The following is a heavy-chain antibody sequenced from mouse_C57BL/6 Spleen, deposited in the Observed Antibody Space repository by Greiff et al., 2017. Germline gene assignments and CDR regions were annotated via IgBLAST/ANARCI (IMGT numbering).Heavy chain of an antibody. D-gene: IGHD2-3*01. CDR3: ARRTYDGYGDY. CDR2: LYPSYSET. V-gene: IGHV1-52*01. J-gene: IGHJ2*01. CDR1: GYTFPRYW. Sequence: VQLQQPGAELVRPGSSVKLSCKASGYTFPRYWMHLVKQRPIQGLAWIGNLYPSYSETHYNQKFKDKATLTVAKSSSTAYMHLSSLTSEDSAVYYCARRTYDGYGDYWGQGTTLTVSS.